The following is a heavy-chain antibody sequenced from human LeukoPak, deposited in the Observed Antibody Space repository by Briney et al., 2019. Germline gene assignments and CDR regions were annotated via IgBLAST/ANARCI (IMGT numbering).Heavy chain of an antibody. J-gene: IGHJ4*02. CDR3: ATDRDSGYDYYFDY. D-gene: IGHD5-12*01. Sequence: ASVKVSCKVSGYTLTELSMHWVRQAPGKGLEWMGGFDPEDGETIYAQKFQGRVTMTEDTSTDTAYMELSSLRSEGTAVYYCATDRDSGYDYYFDYWGQGTLVTVSS. CDR2: FDPEDGET. V-gene: IGHV1-24*01. CDR1: GYTLTELS.